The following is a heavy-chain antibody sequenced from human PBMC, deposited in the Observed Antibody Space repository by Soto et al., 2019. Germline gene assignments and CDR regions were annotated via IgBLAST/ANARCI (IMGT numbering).Heavy chain of an antibody. D-gene: IGHD1-26*01. V-gene: IGHV3-23*01. Sequence: EVQLLESGGGLVQPGGSLRLSCAASGFTFSSYAMSWVRLAPGKGLEWVSAISGSGGSTYYADSVKGRFTISRDNSKNTLYLQMNSLRAEDTAVDYCAKDLSSGSSHYGMDVWGQGTTVTVSS. CDR1: GFTFSSYA. J-gene: IGHJ6*02. CDR2: ISGSGGST. CDR3: AKDLSSGSSHYGMDV.